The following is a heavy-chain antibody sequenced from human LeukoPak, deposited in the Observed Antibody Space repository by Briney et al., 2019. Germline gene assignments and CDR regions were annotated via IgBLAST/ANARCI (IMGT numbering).Heavy chain of an antibody. CDR2: IYYSGST. Sequence: SETLSLTCTVSGGSISNYYWSWIRQPPGKGLEWIGCIYYSGSTNYNPSLKSRVTISVDTSKNQFSLKLSSVTAADTAIYYCASGYSGYDPVLGYWGQGTLVTVSS. CDR3: ASGYSGYDPVLGY. CDR1: GGSISNYY. V-gene: IGHV4-59*01. J-gene: IGHJ4*02. D-gene: IGHD5-12*01.